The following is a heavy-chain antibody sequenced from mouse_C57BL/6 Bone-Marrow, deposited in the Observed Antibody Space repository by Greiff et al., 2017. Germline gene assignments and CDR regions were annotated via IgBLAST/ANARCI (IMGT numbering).Heavy chain of an antibody. CDR3: SSFDGNYFDF. J-gene: IGHJ2*01. D-gene: IGHD2-3*01. CDR2: IDPKIGNP. V-gene: IGHV14-4*01. Sequence: VQLQQSGAELVRPGASVKLSCTASGFNIKDDYIHWVKQRPEQGLEWIGWIDPKIGNPEYASKFQGKATITSYTSSNTAYLQLSSLTSEDTSVYYCSSFDGNYFDFWGQGTPLTVAS. CDR1: GFNIKDDY.